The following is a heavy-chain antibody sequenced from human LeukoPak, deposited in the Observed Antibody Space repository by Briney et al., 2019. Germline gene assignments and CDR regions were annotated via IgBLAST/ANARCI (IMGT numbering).Heavy chain of an antibody. CDR1: GLTFNNYW. J-gene: IGHJ4*02. D-gene: IGHD1-26*01. CDR3: AGGCRVGATINY. V-gene: IGHV3-74*01. CDR2: INSDGSYI. Sequence: GGSLTLSCAPSGLTFNNYWRHWVRQAPGKGLVWLSRINSDGSYINYADSVKGRFTISRDTAKNTLYLQMNSLRAAGTAVYYCAGGCRVGATINYWGQGALVTVSS.